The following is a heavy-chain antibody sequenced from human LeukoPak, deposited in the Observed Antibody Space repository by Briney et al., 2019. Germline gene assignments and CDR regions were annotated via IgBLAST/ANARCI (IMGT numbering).Heavy chain of an antibody. CDR3: ARPRGLAAAANWFDP. V-gene: IGHV4-39*01. CDR1: GGSISSSSYY. Sequence: SETLSLTCTVSGGSISSSSYYWGWIRQPPGKGLEWIGSIYYSGSTYYNPSLKSRVTISVDTSKNQFSLKLSSVTAADTAVYYCARPRGLAAAANWFDPWGQGTLVTVSS. CDR2: IYYSGST. J-gene: IGHJ5*02. D-gene: IGHD6-13*01.